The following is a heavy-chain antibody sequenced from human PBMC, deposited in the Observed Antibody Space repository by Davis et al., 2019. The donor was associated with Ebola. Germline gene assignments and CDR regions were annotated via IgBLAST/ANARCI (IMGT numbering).Heavy chain of an antibody. D-gene: IGHD1-1*01. V-gene: IGHV1-69*04. CDR1: GGTFSSDG. Sequence: AASVTVSCKASGGTFSSDGISWVRQAPGQGLEWMGRIIPIVGIANYAPKFQGRVTITADKSTSTANMEGNSLRSEDTAVYYCARGGTWNLDYGMDVWGQGTTVTVSS. CDR2: IIPIVGIA. CDR3: ARGGTWNLDYGMDV. J-gene: IGHJ6*02.